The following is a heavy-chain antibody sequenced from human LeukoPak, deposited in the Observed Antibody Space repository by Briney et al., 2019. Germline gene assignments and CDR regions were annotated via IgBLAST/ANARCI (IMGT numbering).Heavy chain of an antibody. Sequence: LSLTCAVYGGSFSGYYWSWIRQAPGKGLEWVSYISSSGSTIYYADSVKGRFTISRDNAKNSLYLQMNSLRAEDTAVYYCARAYSSGRYGDYWGQGTLVTVSS. CDR2: ISSSGSTI. J-gene: IGHJ4*02. CDR1: GGSFSGYY. D-gene: IGHD6-19*01. V-gene: IGHV3-11*01. CDR3: ARAYSSGRYGDY.